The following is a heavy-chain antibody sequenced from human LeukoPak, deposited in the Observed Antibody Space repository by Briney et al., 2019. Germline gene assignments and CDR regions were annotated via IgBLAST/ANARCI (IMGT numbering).Heavy chain of an antibody. CDR3: ARAIAAAGSPLYYYYYYMDV. J-gene: IGHJ6*03. CDR1: GYTFTSCA. V-gene: IGHV7-4-1*02. CDR2: INTNTGNP. D-gene: IGHD6-13*01. Sequence: ASVKVSCKASGYTFTSCAMNWVRQAPGQGLEWMGWINTNTGNPTYAQGFTGRFVFSLDTSVSTAYLQISSLKAEDTAVYYCARAIAAAGSPLYYYYYYMDVWGKGTTVTVSS.